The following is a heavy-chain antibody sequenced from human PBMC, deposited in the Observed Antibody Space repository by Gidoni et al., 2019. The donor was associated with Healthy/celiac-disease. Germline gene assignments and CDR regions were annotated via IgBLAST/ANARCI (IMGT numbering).Heavy chain of an antibody. V-gene: IGHV3-15*01. CDR3: TTGGIAVGLDAFDI. CDR1: GFTFSNTW. Sequence: EVQLVESGGGLIKPGGSLRLSCAASGFTFSNTWMSWVRQAPGKGLEWVGRIKRKTDGGTTDYAAPVKGRFTISRYDSKNTLYLQMNSLKTEDTAVYYCTTGGIAVGLDAFDIWGQGTMVTVSS. CDR2: IKRKTDGGTT. D-gene: IGHD6-19*01. J-gene: IGHJ3*02.